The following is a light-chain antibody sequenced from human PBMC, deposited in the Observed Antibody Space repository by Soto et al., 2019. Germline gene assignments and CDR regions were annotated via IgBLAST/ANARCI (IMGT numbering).Light chain of an antibody. Sequence: DIQMTHSPSTLSASVGDRVTITFRSSQTIDSWLAWHQQKPGKAPKLLIYKASSLESGVPSRFSGSGSGTEFTLTISSLQPDDFATYYCLQYETYWTFGQGTKVDIK. V-gene: IGKV1-5*03. CDR1: QTIDSW. CDR2: KAS. J-gene: IGKJ1*01. CDR3: LQYETYWT.